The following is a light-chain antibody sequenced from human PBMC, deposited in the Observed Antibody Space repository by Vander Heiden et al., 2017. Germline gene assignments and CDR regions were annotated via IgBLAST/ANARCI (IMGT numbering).Light chain of an antibody. V-gene: IGLV7-46*01. CDR2: DTD. Sequence: QDVVTQDPSRTVSPGETVTPTIGSSGGTITRNHYAYWFQQLPGQAAKTLIYDTDKTHSCTPARFSGSLLGDKAALTLSVAQPEDEADYYCSLSFRGVRVVFGGGTKLTVL. CDR3: SLSFRGVRVV. CDR1: GGTITRNHY. J-gene: IGLJ2*01.